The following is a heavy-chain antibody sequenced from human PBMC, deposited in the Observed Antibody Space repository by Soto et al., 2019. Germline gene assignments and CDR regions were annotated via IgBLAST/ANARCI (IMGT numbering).Heavy chain of an antibody. V-gene: IGHV4-38-2*02. CDR2: IHHSGST. CDR1: GYSISSGYY. J-gene: IGHJ4*02. Sequence: LSLTCSVSGYSISSGYYWGWIRQAPGKGLEWIGNIHHSGSTYYNPSLESRVTISIDTSKNQFSLRLTSVTAADTAIYYCARDISASDGDYWGQGTLVTVSS. D-gene: IGHD2-21*01. CDR3: ARDISASDGDY.